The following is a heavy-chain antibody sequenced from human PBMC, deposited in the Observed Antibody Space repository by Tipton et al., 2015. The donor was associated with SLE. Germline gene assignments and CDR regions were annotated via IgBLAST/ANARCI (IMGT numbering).Heavy chain of an antibody. CDR2: IYYSGST. CDR1: GGSISSYY. V-gene: IGHV4-59*01. Sequence: TLSLTCTVSGGSISSYYWNWIRQPPGRGLEWIGYIYYSGSTNYNPSLKSRVTISVDTSKNQFSLKLSSVTAADTAVYYCARDKPYDIWGQGTMVTVSS. CDR3: ARDKPYDI. J-gene: IGHJ3*02.